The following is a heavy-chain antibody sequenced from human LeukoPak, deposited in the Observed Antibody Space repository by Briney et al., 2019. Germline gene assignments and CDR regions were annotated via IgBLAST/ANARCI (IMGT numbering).Heavy chain of an antibody. V-gene: IGHV3-30-3*01. CDR3: AREVVIREAWFDP. CDR2: ISYDGSNK. J-gene: IGHJ5*02. Sequence: GGSLRLSCAASGCTFSSYAMHWVRQAPGKGLEWVAVISYDGSNKYYADSVKGRFTISRDNSKNTLYLQMNSLRAEDTAVYYCAREVVIREAWFDPWGQGTLVTVSS. D-gene: IGHD3-22*01. CDR1: GCTFSSYA.